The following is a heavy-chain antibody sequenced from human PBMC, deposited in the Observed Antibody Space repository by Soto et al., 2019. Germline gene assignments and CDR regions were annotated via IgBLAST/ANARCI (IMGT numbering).Heavy chain of an antibody. Sequence: SETLSLTCTVSGGSISSYYWSWIRQPPGKGLEWIGYIYYSGSTNYNPSLKGRVTISVDTSKNQFSLKLSSVTAADTAVYYCARGDYPATWSGYPSEYFQHWGQGTLVTVSS. V-gene: IGHV4-59*01. CDR2: IYYSGST. D-gene: IGHD3-3*01. J-gene: IGHJ1*01. CDR3: ARGDYPATWSGYPSEYFQH. CDR1: GGSISSYY.